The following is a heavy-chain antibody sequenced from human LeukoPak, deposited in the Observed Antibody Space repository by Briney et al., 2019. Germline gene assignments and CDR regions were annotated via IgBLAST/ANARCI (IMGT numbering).Heavy chain of an antibody. Sequence: PSETLSLTCTVSGDSITSYYWSWIRQPPGKGLEWIGEINHSGSTNYNPSLKSRVTISVDTSKNQFSLKLSSVTAADTAVYYCARHHDYVWGSYRYLPWFDPWGQGTLVTVSS. D-gene: IGHD3-16*02. J-gene: IGHJ5*02. CDR3: ARHHDYVWGSYRYLPWFDP. CDR2: INHSGST. CDR1: GDSITSYY. V-gene: IGHV4-34*01.